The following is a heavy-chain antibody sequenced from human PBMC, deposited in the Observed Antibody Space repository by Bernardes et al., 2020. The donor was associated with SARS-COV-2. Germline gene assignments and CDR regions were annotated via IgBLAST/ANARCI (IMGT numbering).Heavy chain of an antibody. D-gene: IGHD3-3*01. CDR2: FAPDDVET. Sequence: ASVKVSCNFSGYTLTALSMHWVRHSPGQGLEWLGGFAPDDVETIYAQKFQGRVTMTEDTSTDTAYMELGSLRSEYTAVYYCATTGVVITTNWFEPWGQGTLVNVYS. J-gene: IGHJ5*02. CDR3: ATTGVVITTNWFEP. V-gene: IGHV1-24*01. CDR1: GYTLTALS.